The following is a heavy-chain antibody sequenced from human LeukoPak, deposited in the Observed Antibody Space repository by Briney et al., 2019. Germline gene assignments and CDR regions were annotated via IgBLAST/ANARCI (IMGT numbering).Heavy chain of an antibody. V-gene: IGHV5-51*01. CDR1: GYSFTSYW. J-gene: IGHJ4*02. CDR3: ARHGWYYYDSSGYYYSHFDY. D-gene: IGHD3-22*01. CDR2: IYPGDSDT. Sequence: GESLKISCKGSGYSFTSYWIGWVRQMPGKGLEWMGIIYPGDSDTRYSPSFQGQVTISADKSISTAYLQWSSLKASDTAMYYCARHGWYYYDSSGYYYSHFDYWGQGTLVTASS.